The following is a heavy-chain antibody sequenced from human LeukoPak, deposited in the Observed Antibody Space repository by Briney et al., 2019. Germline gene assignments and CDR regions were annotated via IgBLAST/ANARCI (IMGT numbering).Heavy chain of an antibody. CDR3: ARCRTVDYTRSHYYYYYMDV. Sequence: GGSLRLSCAASGFTFDDYGMSWVRQAPGKGLEWVSYINSSVSTIYYADSVKGRFTISRDNAKNSLYLQMNSLRAEDTAVYYCARCRTVDYTRSHYYYYYMDVWGKGTTVTVSS. V-gene: IGHV3-11*01. CDR2: INSSVSTI. J-gene: IGHJ6*03. D-gene: IGHD4-11*01. CDR1: GFTFDDYG.